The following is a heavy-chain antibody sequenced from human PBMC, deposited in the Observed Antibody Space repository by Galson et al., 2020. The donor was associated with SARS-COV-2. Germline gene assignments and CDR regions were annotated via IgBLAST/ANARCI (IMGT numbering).Heavy chain of an antibody. J-gene: IGHJ6*03. V-gene: IGHV3-33*01. CDR1: GFTFSSHG. CDR2: IRYDGSNT. CDR3: ARDLAPGSSGYYSFMDV. Sequence: GESLKISCAASGFTFSSHGMHWVRQAPGKGLQWVAVIRYDGSNTYYADSVKGRFTISRDNSKNTVYLQMNSLRAEDTAVYYCARDLAPGSSGYYSFMDVWGKGTTVTISS. D-gene: IGHD3-22*01.